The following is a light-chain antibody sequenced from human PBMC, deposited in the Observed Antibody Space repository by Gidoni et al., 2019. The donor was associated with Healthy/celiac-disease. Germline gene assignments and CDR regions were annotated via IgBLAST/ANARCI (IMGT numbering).Light chain of an antibody. CDR1: QTLLQSNVDHY. J-gene: IGKJ4*01. Sequence: DIVMTQSALSLPVTPGEPASISCRSSQTLLQSNVDHYLDWYLQKPGQSPPLLIYLGSNRASGVPDRFSGSCSGTYFTLKISSVEAEDVGVYYCMQALQPPSLTFXGXTKVEIK. CDR2: LGS. CDR3: MQALQPPSLT. V-gene: IGKV2-28*01.